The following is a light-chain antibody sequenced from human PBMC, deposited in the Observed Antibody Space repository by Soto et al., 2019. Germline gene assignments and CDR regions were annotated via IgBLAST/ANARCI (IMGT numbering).Light chain of an antibody. V-gene: IGLV1-47*01. CDR3: AAWDDSLSGWV. CDR2: RNN. Sequence: QSALTQPASVSGSPGQSIAISCTGTSTDVGGYKYVSWYQQLPGTAPKLLIYRNNQRPSGVPDRFSGSKSGTSASLAISGLRSEDEADYYCAAWDDSLSGWVFGGGTKVTVL. CDR1: STDVGGYKY. J-gene: IGLJ3*02.